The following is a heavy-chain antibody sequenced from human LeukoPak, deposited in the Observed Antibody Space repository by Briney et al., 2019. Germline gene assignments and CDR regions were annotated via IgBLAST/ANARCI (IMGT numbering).Heavy chain of an antibody. J-gene: IGHJ4*02. CDR3: ARDKGVYFDY. CDR1: GFTFSTYR. V-gene: IGHV3-21*01. CDR2: ISSSSSYI. Sequence: GGSLRLSCVGTGFTFSTYRMNWVRQAPWKELEWVSSISSSSSYIYYADSVKGRITISRDNAKNSLYLQMNSLRVEDTAVYYCARDKGVYFDYWGQGTLVTVSS.